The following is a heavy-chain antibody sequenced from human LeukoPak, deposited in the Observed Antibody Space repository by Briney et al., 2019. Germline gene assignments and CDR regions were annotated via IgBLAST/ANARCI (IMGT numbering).Heavy chain of an antibody. V-gene: IGHV4-34*01. CDR1: GGSFSGYY. CDR2: INHSGST. Sequence: SETLSLTCAVYGGSFSGYYWSWIRQPPGKGLEWIGEINHSGSTNYNPSLKSRVTISVDTSKNQFSLKLSSVTAADTAVYYCASGGYYFDYWGQGTLVTASS. J-gene: IGHJ4*02. CDR3: ASGGYYFDY.